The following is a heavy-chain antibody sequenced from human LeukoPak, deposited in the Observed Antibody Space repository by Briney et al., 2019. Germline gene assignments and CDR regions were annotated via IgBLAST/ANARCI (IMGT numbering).Heavy chain of an antibody. Sequence: PGGSLRLSCAASGFTFSSYWMHWVRQAPGKGLVWVSRINSDGSSTSYADSVKGRFTISRDNAKNTLYLQMNSLRAEDTAVYYCAKSGDSSGYLMWFDPWGQGTLVTVSS. CDR2: INSDGSST. CDR1: GFTFSSYW. CDR3: AKSGDSSGYLMWFDP. J-gene: IGHJ5*02. D-gene: IGHD3-22*01. V-gene: IGHV3-74*01.